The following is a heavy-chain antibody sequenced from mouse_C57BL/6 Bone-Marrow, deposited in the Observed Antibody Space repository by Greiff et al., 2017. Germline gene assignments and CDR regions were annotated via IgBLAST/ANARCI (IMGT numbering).Heavy chain of an antibody. D-gene: IGHD2-1*01. Sequence: EVQLQQSGPELVKPGASVKISCKASGYSFTGYYMNWVKQSPEKSLEWIGEINPSTGGTTYNQKFKAKATLTVDKSSSTAYMQLKSLTSEESAVYYCASCNYGFAYWGQGTLVTVSA. CDR2: INPSTGGT. CDR1: GYSFTGYY. V-gene: IGHV1-42*01. J-gene: IGHJ3*01. CDR3: ASCNYGFAY.